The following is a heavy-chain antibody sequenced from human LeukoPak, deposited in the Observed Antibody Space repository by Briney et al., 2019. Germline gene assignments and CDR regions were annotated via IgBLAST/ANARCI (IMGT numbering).Heavy chain of an antibody. V-gene: IGHV3-23*01. J-gene: IGHJ4*02. CDR1: GFTFSGYG. Sequence: GGSLRLSCAASGFTFSGYGMSWVRQAPGKGLEWVSAISGSGGSTYYADSVKGRFTISRDNSKNTLYLQMNSLRAEDTAVYYCAKVGFAWELDYWGQGTLVTVSS. CDR2: ISGSGGST. D-gene: IGHD1-26*01. CDR3: AKVGFAWELDY.